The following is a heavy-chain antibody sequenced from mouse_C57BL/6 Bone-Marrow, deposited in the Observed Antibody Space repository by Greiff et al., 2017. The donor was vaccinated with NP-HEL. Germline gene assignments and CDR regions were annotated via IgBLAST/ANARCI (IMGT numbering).Heavy chain of an antibody. CDR3: AYDYDRFAY. D-gene: IGHD2-4*01. CDR1: GYTFTDYY. CDR2: IHPYNGGT. V-gene: IGHV1-19*01. Sequence: VQLQQSGPVLVKPGASVKMSCKASGYTFTDYYMNWVKQSHGKGLEWIGVIHPYNGGTSYNQKFKGKATLTVNKSSSTAYRELNSLTSEDSAVYYCAYDYDRFAYWGQGTLVTVSA. J-gene: IGHJ3*01.